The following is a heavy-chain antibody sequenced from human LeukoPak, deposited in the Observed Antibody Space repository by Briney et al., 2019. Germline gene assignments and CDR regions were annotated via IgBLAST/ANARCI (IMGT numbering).Heavy chain of an antibody. CDR2: ISSNGGST. CDR1: GFTFRNYA. V-gene: IGHV3-64*01. CDR3: ARLYRSSTSCLFDY. Sequence: GGSLRLSCTASGFTFRNYAMHWVRQAPGKGLEYVAAISSNGGSTYYANSVKGRVTISRDNSKNTLHLQMGSLRAEDMAVYYCARLYRSSTSCLFDYWGQGTLVTVSS. J-gene: IGHJ4*02. D-gene: IGHD2-2*01.